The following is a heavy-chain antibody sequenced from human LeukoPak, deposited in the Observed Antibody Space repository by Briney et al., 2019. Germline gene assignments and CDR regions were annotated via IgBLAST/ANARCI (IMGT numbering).Heavy chain of an antibody. V-gene: IGHV3-74*01. CDR1: GFTFSSYW. CDR3: AILRGTVTASDY. CDR2: INNDGSST. J-gene: IGHJ4*02. Sequence: PGGSLRLSCAASGFTFSSYWTHWVRQAPGKGLVWVSHINNDGSSTTYADSVEGRFATSRDNAKNTLYLQMNSLRVEDTAVYYCAILRGTVTASDYWGQGTLVTVSS. D-gene: IGHD4-11*01.